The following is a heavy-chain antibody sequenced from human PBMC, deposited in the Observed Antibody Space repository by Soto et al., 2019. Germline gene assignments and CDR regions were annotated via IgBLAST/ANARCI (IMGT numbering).Heavy chain of an antibody. D-gene: IGHD6-6*01. J-gene: IGHJ4*02. Sequence: GGSLRLSCAASGFTVSSNYMNWVRQAPGKGLERLSIIYSDGTTYYADSVKGRFTISRDNFKNTLYLQMNNLRAEDTAVYYCAILSNWGQGTLVTVSS. CDR3: AILSN. CDR1: GFTVSSNY. CDR2: IYSDGTT. V-gene: IGHV3-53*01.